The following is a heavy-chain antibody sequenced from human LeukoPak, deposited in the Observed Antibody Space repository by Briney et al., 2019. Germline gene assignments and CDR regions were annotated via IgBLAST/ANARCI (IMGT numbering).Heavy chain of an antibody. Sequence: GGSLRLSCAASGFTFSSYSMNWVRKAPGKGLQWVSSISSSSSYIYYADSVKGRFTISRDNAKNSLYLQMNSLRAEDTAVYYCARSREGSSSWPDAFDIWGQGTMVTVSS. D-gene: IGHD6-13*01. CDR1: GFTFSSYS. CDR3: ARSREGSSSWPDAFDI. J-gene: IGHJ3*02. V-gene: IGHV3-21*01. CDR2: ISSSSSYI.